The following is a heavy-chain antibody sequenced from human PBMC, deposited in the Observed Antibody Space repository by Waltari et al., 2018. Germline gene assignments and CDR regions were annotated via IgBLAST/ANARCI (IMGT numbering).Heavy chain of an antibody. CDR2: INGYGDKT. Sequence: EVQVLESGGDLVQPGGSLRLTCAASGFIFSSYAINWVRQAPGKGLEGGSGINGYGDKTYYADSVKGRFTLSRDNSKNTLTLQMNNLRGEDTAIYYCAKAHFYDTSGYIEHWGQGTLVTVSS. D-gene: IGHD3-22*01. J-gene: IGHJ5*02. CDR1: GFIFSSYA. V-gene: IGHV3-23*01. CDR3: AKAHFYDTSGYIEH.